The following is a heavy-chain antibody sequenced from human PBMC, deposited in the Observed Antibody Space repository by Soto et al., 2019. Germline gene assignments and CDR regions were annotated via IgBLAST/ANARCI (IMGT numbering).Heavy chain of an antibody. D-gene: IGHD2-2*01. V-gene: IGHV3-30-3*01. CDR3: ARGPSSLTRFDY. J-gene: IGHJ4*02. Sequence: GGSLRLSCAASGFTFSSYAMHWVRQAPGKGLEWVAVISYDGSNKYYADSVKGRFTISRDNSKNTLYLQMNSLRAEDTAVCYCARGPSSLTRFDYWGQGTLVTVSS. CDR1: GFTFSSYA. CDR2: ISYDGSNK.